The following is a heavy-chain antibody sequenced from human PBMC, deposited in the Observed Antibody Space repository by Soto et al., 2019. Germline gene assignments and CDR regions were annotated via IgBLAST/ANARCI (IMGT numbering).Heavy chain of an antibody. J-gene: IGHJ4*02. CDR1: GDSISSSRYY. D-gene: IGHD4-17*01. Sequence: PSETLSLTCTVSGDSISSSRYYWGWVRQPPGKGLEWIGSIYHRGSTYYSPSLKSRVTISVDTSKNQFSLKLSSVTAADTAVYYCASGYGDSFRTYFDYWGQGTLVTVSS. V-gene: IGHV4-39*07. CDR2: IYHRGST. CDR3: ASGYGDSFRTYFDY.